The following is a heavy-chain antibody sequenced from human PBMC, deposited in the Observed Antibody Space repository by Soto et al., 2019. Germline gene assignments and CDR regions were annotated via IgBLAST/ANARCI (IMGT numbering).Heavy chain of an antibody. Sequence: QLQMVQSGGGLSKPGSSVKVSCKASVGTFSPYAVHWVRQAPGQCLEWMGSLIHGVGIANYAEQFQGRLTITADISTATFDMEMSRLTFEDTATYFCANVLEWRDKSDHRGPGTLDTVAA. CDR3: ANVLEWRDKSDH. CDR1: VGTFSPYA. D-gene: IGHD3-3*01. CDR2: LIHGVGIA. J-gene: IGHJ5*02. V-gene: IGHV1-69*09.